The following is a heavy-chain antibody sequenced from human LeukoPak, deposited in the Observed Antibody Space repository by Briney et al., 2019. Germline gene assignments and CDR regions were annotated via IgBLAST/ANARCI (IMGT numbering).Heavy chain of an antibody. CDR3: AKTRDNDDILTGYYMGY. D-gene: IGHD3-9*01. V-gene: IGHV3-23*01. J-gene: IGHJ4*02. CDR2: ISGSGGST. Sequence: PGGSLRLSCAASGFTFSSYAMSWVRQAPGKGLEWVSAISGSGGSTYYADSVKGRFTITRDNSKNTLYLQMNSLRAEDTAVYYCAKTRDNDDILTGYYMGYWGQGTLVTVSS. CDR1: GFTFSSYA.